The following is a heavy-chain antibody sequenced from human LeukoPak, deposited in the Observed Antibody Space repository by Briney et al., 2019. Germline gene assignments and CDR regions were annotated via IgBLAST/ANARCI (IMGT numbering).Heavy chain of an antibody. Sequence: GESLKISCKGSGYSFTSHWIGWVRQMPGKGLELMGIISPDSYTRYSPSFQGQVTISADKSISTAYLQWSSLKASDTVMYYCAGLTPHYYGSSEYYIDYWGQGTLVTVSS. CDR2: ISPDSYT. V-gene: IGHV5-51*01. CDR1: GYSFTSHW. J-gene: IGHJ4*02. D-gene: IGHD3-10*01. CDR3: AGLTPHYYGSSEYYIDY.